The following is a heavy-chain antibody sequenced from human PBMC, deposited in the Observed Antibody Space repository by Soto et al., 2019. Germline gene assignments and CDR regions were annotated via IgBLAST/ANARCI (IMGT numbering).Heavy chain of an antibody. D-gene: IGHD3-10*01. V-gene: IGHV3-53*01. Sequence: PGGSLRLSCAASGFTVSSTYMSWVRQAPGKGLEWVSIIFSSGESFYADSVKGRFTISRDSSDNTVYLQMNSLKAEDTAVYYCARGGIGMVRTFDHWGHGTLVTVSS. CDR3: ARGGIGMVRTFDH. CDR2: IFSSGES. CDR1: GFTVSSTY. J-gene: IGHJ4*01.